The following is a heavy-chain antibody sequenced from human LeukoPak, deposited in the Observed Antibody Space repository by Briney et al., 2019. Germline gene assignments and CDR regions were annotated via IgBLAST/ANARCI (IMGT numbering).Heavy chain of an antibody. J-gene: IGHJ5*02. CDR2: IYTSGST. Sequence: PSQTLSLTCTVSGGSISSGSYYWSWIRQPAGKGLEWIGRIYTSGSTNYNPSLKSRVTISVDTSKNQFSLKLGSVTATDTAVYYCARHTAGRFDPWGRGTLVSVSS. CDR1: GGSISSGSYY. CDR3: ARHTAGRFDP. D-gene: IGHD5-18*01. V-gene: IGHV4-61*02.